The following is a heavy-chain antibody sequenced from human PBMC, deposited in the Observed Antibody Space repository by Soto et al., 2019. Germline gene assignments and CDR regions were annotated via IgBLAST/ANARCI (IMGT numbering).Heavy chain of an antibody. D-gene: IGHD6-19*01. V-gene: IGHV4-59*11. CDR3: ARAVWYSEY. CDR1: GGSINNHY. CDR2: IYYTGST. J-gene: IGHJ4*02. Sequence: QVHLQESGPGLVKPSETLSLTCTVSGGSINNHYWSWIRQPPRKGLEWIGYIYYTGSTNYNPSLTIHVARSAGTSRGHDCLHLPSLTAADTAVYFCARAVWYSEYWGQATLVTVSS.